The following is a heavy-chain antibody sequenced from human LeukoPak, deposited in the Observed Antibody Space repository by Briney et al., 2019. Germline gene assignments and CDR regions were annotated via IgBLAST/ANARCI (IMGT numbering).Heavy chain of an antibody. CDR1: GFTFSSYA. D-gene: IGHD6-19*01. CDR2: ISGSGGST. J-gene: IGHJ4*02. Sequence: PGGSLRLSCAASGFTFSSYAMSWVRQAPGKGLEWVSAISGSGGSTYYADSVKGRFTTSRDNSKNTLYPQMNSLRAEDTAVYYCAKDLRAVAGTALGYWGQGTLVTVSS. V-gene: IGHV3-23*01. CDR3: AKDLRAVAGTALGY.